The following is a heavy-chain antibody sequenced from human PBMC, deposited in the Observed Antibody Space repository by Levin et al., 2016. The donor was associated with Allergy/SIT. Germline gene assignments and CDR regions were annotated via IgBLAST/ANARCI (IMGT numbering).Heavy chain of an antibody. CDR2: ITPRGDFI. J-gene: IGHJ6*03. V-gene: IGHV3-21*01. D-gene: IGHD1-26*01. CDR1: GFTFSSYN. CDR3: VGGGRVSGARIGYYYYHFMDV. Sequence: GGSLRLSCVASGFTFSSYNIHWVRQAPGKGLEWVSSITPRGDFIYYADSLRGRFTISRDNAKNSLYLQMNSLRVEDSAVYYCVGGGRVSGARIGYYYYHFMDVWGKGTTVTVSS.